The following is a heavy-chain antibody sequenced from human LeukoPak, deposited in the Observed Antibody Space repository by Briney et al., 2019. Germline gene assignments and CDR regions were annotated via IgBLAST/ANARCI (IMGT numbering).Heavy chain of an antibody. J-gene: IGHJ4*02. V-gene: IGHV1-18*01. CDR3: ARDIGVSQFDS. D-gene: IGHD3-10*01. CDR1: GYTFTNYG. Sequence: ASVKVSCKASGYTFTNYGISWVRQAPGQGLEWLVWISGYNGKTDYSQKLQGRVTMTTDTSTSTAYMELRSLTSDDTAVYYCARDIGVSQFDSWGQGTLVTVSS. CDR2: ISGYNGKT.